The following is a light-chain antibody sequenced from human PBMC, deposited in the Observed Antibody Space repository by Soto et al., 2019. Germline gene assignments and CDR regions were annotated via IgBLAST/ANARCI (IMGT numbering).Light chain of an antibody. CDR2: KAS. CDR3: QQYNSYWT. Sequence: DIQMTQSPSTLSASVGDRVNITCRASQSISSRLAWYQQKPGKAPKLLIYKASSLESGVPSRFSGSGSGTEFTLTISSLQPDDSATYYCQQYNSYWTFGQGTKVEIK. CDR1: QSISSR. J-gene: IGKJ1*01. V-gene: IGKV1-5*03.